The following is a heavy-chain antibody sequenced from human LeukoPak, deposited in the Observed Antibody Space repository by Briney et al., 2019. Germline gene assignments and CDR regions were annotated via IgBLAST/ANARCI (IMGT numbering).Heavy chain of an antibody. Sequence: GGSLRLSCAASGFTFSTYWMNWFRQTPGKGLEWVAKIKADGGEKDHVASVKGRFTISRDNAKNSLYLQMNSLRAEDTAVYYCARGTTALMDVWGKGTTVTVSS. CDR3: ARGTTALMDV. D-gene: IGHD2-21*02. CDR2: IKADGGEK. CDR1: GFTFSTYW. V-gene: IGHV3-7*01. J-gene: IGHJ6*03.